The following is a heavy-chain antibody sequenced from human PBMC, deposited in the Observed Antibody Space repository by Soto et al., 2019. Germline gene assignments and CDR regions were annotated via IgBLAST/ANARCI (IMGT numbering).Heavy chain of an antibody. J-gene: IGHJ6*02. CDR2: IYTSGST. V-gene: IGHV4-4*07. CDR3: ARDSVAGAMDV. CDR1: GDSRSRFY. Sequence: SETLSLTCTVSGDSRSRFYWSWVRQSAGKGLEWIGRIYTSGSTTYNPSLQSRVTMSLDTSTNLLSLKLTSVTAADTAVYYCARDSVAGAMDVWGQGTTVTVSS. D-gene: IGHD6-19*01.